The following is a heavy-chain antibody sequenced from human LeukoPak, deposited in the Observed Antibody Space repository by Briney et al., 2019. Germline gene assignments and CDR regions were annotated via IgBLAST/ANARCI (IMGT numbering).Heavy chain of an antibody. CDR2: IFWDGNQ. Sequence: ETLSLTCTVSGGSISSGAYYWSWIRQHPGKGLECLALIFWDGNQHYSPSLKNRLTLTRDTSKNQVVLTMANMDPVDTATYYCAHRTYGPFHYWGQGTLVTVSS. CDR1: GGSISSGAYY. V-gene: IGHV2-5*08. J-gene: IGHJ4*02. D-gene: IGHD2-8*01. CDR3: AHRTYGPFHY.